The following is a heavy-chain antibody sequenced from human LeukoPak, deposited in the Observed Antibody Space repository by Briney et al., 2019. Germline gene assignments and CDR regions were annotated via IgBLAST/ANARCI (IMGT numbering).Heavy chain of an antibody. D-gene: IGHD3-22*01. J-gene: IGHJ4*02. CDR3: ARDMYYYDSSGIDY. V-gene: IGHV3-21*01. CDR1: GFTFSSYS. Sequence: KSGGSLRLSCAASGFTFSSYSMNWVRQAPGKGLEWVSSISSSSSYIYYADSVKGRFTISRDNSKNTLYLQMNSLRAEDTAVYYCARDMYYYDSSGIDYWGQGTLVTVSS. CDR2: ISSSSSYI.